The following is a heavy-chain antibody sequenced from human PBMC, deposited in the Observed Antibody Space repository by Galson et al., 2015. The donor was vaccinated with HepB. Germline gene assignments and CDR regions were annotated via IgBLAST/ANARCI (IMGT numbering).Heavy chain of an antibody. V-gene: IGHV3-23*01. D-gene: IGHD4-17*01. CDR2: ISASGDNT. J-gene: IGHJ3*02. CDR1: GFTFRSYA. CDR3: AKGAQATVFDVFDI. Sequence: SLRLSCATSGFTFRSYAINWVRQAPGKGLEWVSGISASGDNTYYADSVKGRFTISRDNSESTLYLQVNSLRAGDTAIYYCAKGAQATVFDVFDIWGQGTMVTVSS.